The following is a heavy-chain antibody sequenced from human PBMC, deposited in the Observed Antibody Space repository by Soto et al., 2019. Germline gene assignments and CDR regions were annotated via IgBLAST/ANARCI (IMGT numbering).Heavy chain of an antibody. J-gene: IGHJ6*02. CDR3: ARDLWGYCGTDCYPLDV. Sequence: PSETLSLTCTVSGGSISSYYWSWIRQPPGKGLEWIGYIYYSGRTNYNPSFKSRVTISVDTSKNQFSLKLNSVTAADTAVYYCARDLWGYCGTDCYPLDVWGQGTTVTVSS. D-gene: IGHD2-21*02. CDR2: IYYSGRT. V-gene: IGHV4-59*01. CDR1: GGSISSYY.